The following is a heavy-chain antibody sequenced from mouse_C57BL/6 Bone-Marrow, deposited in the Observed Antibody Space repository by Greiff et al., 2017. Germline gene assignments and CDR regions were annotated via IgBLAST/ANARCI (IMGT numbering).Heavy chain of an antibody. J-gene: IGHJ1*03. CDR1: GYTFTNYW. D-gene: IGHD1-1*01. V-gene: IGHV1-63*01. Sequence: VQLQQSGAELVRPGTSVKMSCKASGYTFTNYWIGWAKQRPGHGLEWIGDIYPGGGYTNYNETFTGKATLTADKSSSTAYMQFRSMTSEDTAIYDCARSGYYGSSYGYFDVWGTGTTVTVSS. CDR2: IYPGGGYT. CDR3: ARSGYYGSSYGYFDV.